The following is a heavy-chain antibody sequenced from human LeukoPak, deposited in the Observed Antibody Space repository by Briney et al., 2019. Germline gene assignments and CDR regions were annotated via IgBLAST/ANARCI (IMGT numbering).Heavy chain of an antibody. CDR3: ARYITGTTLYFDY. Sequence: SETLSLTCTVSGGSVSRYYWSWIRQPPGKGLEWIGYMFYSGTTNYNPSLKSRVTISVDTSKNQFSLKLSSVTAADTAVYYCARYITGTTLYFDYWGQGTLVTVSS. CDR1: GGSVSRYY. D-gene: IGHD1-20*01. J-gene: IGHJ4*02. V-gene: IGHV4-59*08. CDR2: MFYSGTT.